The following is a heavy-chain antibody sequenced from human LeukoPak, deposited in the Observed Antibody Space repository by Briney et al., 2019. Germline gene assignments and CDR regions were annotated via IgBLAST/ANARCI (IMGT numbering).Heavy chain of an antibody. CDR3: ARLAASSGWTSWYFDL. V-gene: IGHV5-51*01. CDR1: GYSFTSYW. J-gene: IGHJ2*01. Sequence: GESLKISCKGSGYSFTSYWIGWVRHMPGKGLEWMGIIYPGDSDTRYSPSFQGQVTISADKSISTAYLQWSSLKASDTAMYYCARLAASSGWTSWYFDLWGRGTLVTVSS. CDR2: IYPGDSDT. D-gene: IGHD6-19*01.